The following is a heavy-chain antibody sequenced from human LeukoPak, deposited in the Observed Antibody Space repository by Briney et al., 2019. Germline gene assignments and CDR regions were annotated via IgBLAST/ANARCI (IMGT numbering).Heavy chain of an antibody. J-gene: IGHJ4*02. Sequence: ASVKVSCKASGFTFTDSFIHWVRQAPGQGLEWMGWIYPKTGDTNYAQKFKGRVTTARDTSIRTAYMELTGLRSDDTAVYFCAREAHCGSTSCLHDYWGQGTLVTVSS. D-gene: IGHD2-2*01. CDR3: AREAHCGSTSCLHDY. V-gene: IGHV1-2*02. CDR1: GFTFTDSF. CDR2: IYPKTGDT.